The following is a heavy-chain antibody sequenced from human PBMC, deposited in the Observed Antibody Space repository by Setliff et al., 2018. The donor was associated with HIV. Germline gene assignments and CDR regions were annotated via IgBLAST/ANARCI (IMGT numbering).Heavy chain of an antibody. V-gene: IGHV3-23*01. CDR3: AKTSNTGYLFCSDY. Sequence: GSLRLSCAASGSTFSNYVINWVRQAPGKGLEWISGISGSGVNSYYADPVKGRFTISRDNSKNTVYLQMNSLRAEDTAVYYCAKTSNTGYLFCSDYWGQGTLVT. J-gene: IGHJ4*02. D-gene: IGHD3-9*01. CDR1: GSTFSNYV. CDR2: ISGSGVNS.